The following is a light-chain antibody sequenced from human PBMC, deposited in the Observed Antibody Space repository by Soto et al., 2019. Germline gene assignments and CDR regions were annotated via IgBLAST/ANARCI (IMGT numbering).Light chain of an antibody. CDR1: QSVPSNY. CDR3: QYYGNSPGT. Sequence: EIVLTQSPSTLSLSPGERATLSCRASQSVPSNYLAWYQQKLGQAPRLFIYDASSRATGIPDRFSGSGSGPDFTLTICRLEPEDFAIYFFQYYGNSPGTFGQGTKVDIK. V-gene: IGKV3-20*01. J-gene: IGKJ1*01. CDR2: DAS.